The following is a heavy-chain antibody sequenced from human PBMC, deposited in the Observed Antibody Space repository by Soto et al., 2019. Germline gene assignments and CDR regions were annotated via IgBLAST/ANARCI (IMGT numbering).Heavy chain of an antibody. V-gene: IGHV3-33*01. CDR1: GFIFSSYA. J-gene: IGHJ4*02. D-gene: IGHD3-22*01. CDR2: VGYEGANK. Sequence: QVQLVESGGGVVQPGRSLRLSCAASGFIFSSYAMHWVRQAPGKGLEWVAGVGYEGANKYYIDSVKGRFTISRDNSEDILYLQMNSLRAEDTAVYYCARSPVNFYANSGYYESTYFDFWGQGTLVTVSS. CDR3: ARSPVNFYANSGYYESTYFDF.